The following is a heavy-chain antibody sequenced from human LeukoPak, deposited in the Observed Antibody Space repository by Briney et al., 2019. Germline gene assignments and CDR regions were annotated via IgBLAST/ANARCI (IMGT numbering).Heavy chain of an antibody. CDR1: GFTFSSYW. V-gene: IGHV3-7*01. CDR3: AAENYHDSRESH. D-gene: IGHD3-22*01. CDR2: IKQDGSEK. J-gene: IGHJ4*02. Sequence: PGGSLRLSCAASGFTFSSYWMSWVRQAPGKGLEWVANIKQDGSEKYYVDSVKGRFTISRDNAKNTLYLQMNSLRAEDTAVYYCAAENYHDSRESHWGQGTLVTVFS.